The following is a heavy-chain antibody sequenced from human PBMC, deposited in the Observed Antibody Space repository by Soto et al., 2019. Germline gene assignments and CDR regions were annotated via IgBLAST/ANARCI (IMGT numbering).Heavy chain of an antibody. J-gene: IGHJ6*02. CDR2: IYYTGGT. V-gene: IGHV4-59*11. CDR3: TIVVAARPVLGYYYYYYGMDV. CDR1: GGSIYNHY. D-gene: IGHD6-6*01. Sequence: ETLSLTCTVSGGSIYNHYWSWVRQPPGKGLEWIGYIYYTGGTNYNPSLKCRVTISVDTSKNQVSLNLTSLTAADTAIYYCTIVVAARPVLGYYYYYYGMDVWGQGTTVTVSS.